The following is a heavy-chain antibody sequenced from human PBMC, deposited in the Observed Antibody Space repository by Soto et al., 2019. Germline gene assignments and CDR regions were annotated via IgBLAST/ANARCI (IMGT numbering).Heavy chain of an antibody. CDR2: IYHSGST. CDR1: GGSISIGGYS. J-gene: IGHJ4*02. Sequence: SETLSLTCAVSGGSISIGGYSWSWIRQPPGKGLEWIGYIYHSGSTYYNPSLKSRVTISVDTSKNQFSLKLSSVTAADTAVYYCARRGSGSYSDYWGQGTLVTVSS. CDR3: ARRGSGSYSDY. V-gene: IGHV4-30-2*01. D-gene: IGHD3-10*01.